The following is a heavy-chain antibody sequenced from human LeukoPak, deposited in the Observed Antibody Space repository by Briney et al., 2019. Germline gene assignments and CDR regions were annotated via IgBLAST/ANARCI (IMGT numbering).Heavy chain of an antibody. CDR3: ARVPYCSGGSCYSEREYYFDY. V-gene: IGHV3-11*01. Sequence: PGGSLRLSCAASGFTFSDYYMSWIRQAPGKGLGWVSYISSSGSTIYYADSVKGRFTISRDNAKNSLYLQMNSLRAEDTAVYYCARVPYCSGGSCYSEREYYFDYWGQGTLVTVSS. CDR2: ISSSGSTI. D-gene: IGHD2-15*01. CDR1: GFTFSDYY. J-gene: IGHJ4*02.